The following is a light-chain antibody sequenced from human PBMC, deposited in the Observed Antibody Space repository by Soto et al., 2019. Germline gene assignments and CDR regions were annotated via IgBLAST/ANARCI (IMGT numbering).Light chain of an antibody. J-gene: IGKJ1*01. V-gene: IGKV1-5*03. CDR1: QTISTC. CDR2: KAS. Sequence: IQMTQSPSTLSASVGDRVTFTCRASQTISTCLAWYQHKPGEAPKLLIYKASTLEVGVPSRFSASGSGTEFTLTINTLQPADFATYYCQQYNSYPWTFGQGTKV. CDR3: QQYNSYPWT.